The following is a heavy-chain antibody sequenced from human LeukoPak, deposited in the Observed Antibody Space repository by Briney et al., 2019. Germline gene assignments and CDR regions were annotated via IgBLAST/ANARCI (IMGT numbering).Heavy chain of an antibody. CDR2: ISSSGSTI. CDR1: GFTFSSYE. V-gene: IGHV3-48*03. Sequence: GGSLRLSCAASGFTFSSYEMNWVRQAPGKGLEWVSYISSSGSTIYYADSVKGRFTISSDNAKNSLYLQMNSLRAEDTAVYYCARASQGYGMDVWGQGTTVTVSS. J-gene: IGHJ6*02. CDR3: ARASQGYGMDV.